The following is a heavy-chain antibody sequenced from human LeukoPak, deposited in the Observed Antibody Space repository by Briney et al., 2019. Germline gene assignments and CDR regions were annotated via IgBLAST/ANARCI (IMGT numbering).Heavy chain of an antibody. J-gene: IGHJ5*02. D-gene: IGHD3-16*01. Sequence: ASVKVSCKASGYKFTDDYMHWVRQAPGQGLEFMGWINPDSGFTNYAQKFKGRVTMTRDTSISTAYLEVRSLTSDDTAVYYCAPTAEAYTSWWKAWGQGTLVTVSS. CDR1: GYKFTDDY. V-gene: IGHV1-2*02. CDR3: APTAEAYTSWWKA. CDR2: INPDSGFT.